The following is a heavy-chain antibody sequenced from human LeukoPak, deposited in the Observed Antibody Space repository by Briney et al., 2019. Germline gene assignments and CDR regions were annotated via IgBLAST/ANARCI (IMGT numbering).Heavy chain of an antibody. CDR2: IYYSGST. J-gene: IGHJ4*02. D-gene: IGHD6-13*01. V-gene: IGHV4-39*01. Sequence: SETLSLTCTVSGRSISSSSYYWGWIRQPPGKGLERIGSIYYSGSTYYNPSLKSRVTISVDTSKNQFSLKLSSVTAADTAVYYCARLGQSSSWYHFDYWGQGTLVTVSS. CDR1: GRSISSSSYY. CDR3: ARLGQSSSWYHFDY.